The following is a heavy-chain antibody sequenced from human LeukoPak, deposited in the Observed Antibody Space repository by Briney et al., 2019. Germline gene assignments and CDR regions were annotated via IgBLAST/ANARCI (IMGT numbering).Heavy chain of an antibody. CDR3: ARDRQLYYYDSSGYYRY. CDR1: GYTFTGYY. Sequence: ASVKLSCKASGYTFTGYYMHWVRQAPGQGLEWMGRINPNSGGTNYAQKFQGRVTMTRDTSISTAYMELSRLRSDDTAVYYCARDRQLYYYDSSGYYRYWGQGTLVTVSS. D-gene: IGHD3-22*01. V-gene: IGHV1-2*06. CDR2: INPNSGGT. J-gene: IGHJ4*02.